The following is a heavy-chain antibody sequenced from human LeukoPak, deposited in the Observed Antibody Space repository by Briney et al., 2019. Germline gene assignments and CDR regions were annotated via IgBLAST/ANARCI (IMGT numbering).Heavy chain of an antibody. V-gene: IGHV4-4*07. J-gene: IGHJ3*02. Sequence: SETLSLTCTVSGGSIRSYYWSWIRQPAGKGLEWIGRIYTSGSTNYNPSLKSRVTMSVDTSKNQFSLKLSSVTAAGTAVYYCARGSVPYYYDSSGYYDAFDIWGQGTMVTVSS. CDR3: ARGSVPYYYDSSGYYDAFDI. CDR1: GGSIRSYY. D-gene: IGHD3-22*01. CDR2: IYTSGST.